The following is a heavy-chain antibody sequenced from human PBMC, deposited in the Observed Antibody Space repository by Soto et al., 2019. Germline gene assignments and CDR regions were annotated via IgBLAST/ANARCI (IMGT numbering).Heavy chain of an antibody. CDR1: VGSISSGGYY. J-gene: IGHJ6*02. Sequence: TLSLTCTVSVGSISSGGYYWSWILQHPGKGLEWIGYIYYSGSTYYNPSLKSRVTISVGTSKNQFSLKLSSVTAADTAVYYCAREEAQYSSSAPPQYYYYGMDVWGQGTTVTVSS. V-gene: IGHV4-31*03. CDR3: AREEAQYSSSAPPQYYYYGMDV. D-gene: IGHD6-6*01. CDR2: IYYSGST.